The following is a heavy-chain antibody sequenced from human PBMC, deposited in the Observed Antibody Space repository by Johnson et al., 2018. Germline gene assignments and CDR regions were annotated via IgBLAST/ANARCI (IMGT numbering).Heavy chain of an antibody. V-gene: IGHV3-30*14. Sequence: QLVESGGGVVQPGRSLRLSCAASGFTFSSYAMHWVRQAPGKGLEWVAVISYDGTNKYYPGSVKGRFPIPREHAKNSVYLQMNSLRAGDTAVYYCARELVDRSGAFDIWGQGTMVTVSS. D-gene: IGHD5-12*01. CDR2: ISYDGTNK. CDR3: ARELVDRSGAFDI. J-gene: IGHJ3*02. CDR1: GFTFSSYA.